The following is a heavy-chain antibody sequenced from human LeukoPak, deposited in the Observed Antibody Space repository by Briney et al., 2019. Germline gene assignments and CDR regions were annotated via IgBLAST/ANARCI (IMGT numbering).Heavy chain of an antibody. Sequence: PSETLSLTCTVSGGSISSYYWSWIRQPPGKGLEWIGYIYYSGSTNYNPSLKSRVTISVDTSKNQLSLKLSSVTAADTAVYYCARDNYDSSGYYLDYWGQGTLVTVSS. J-gene: IGHJ4*02. CDR3: ARDNYDSSGYYLDY. CDR2: IYYSGST. V-gene: IGHV4-59*01. D-gene: IGHD3-22*01. CDR1: GGSISSYY.